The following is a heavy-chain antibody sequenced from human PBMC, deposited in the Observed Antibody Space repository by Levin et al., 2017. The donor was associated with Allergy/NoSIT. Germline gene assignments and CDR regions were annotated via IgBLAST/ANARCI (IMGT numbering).Heavy chain of an antibody. CDR3: AKDIWTTGHYRYVVVAAIADY. D-gene: IGHD2-15*01. V-gene: IGHV3-23*01. J-gene: IGHJ4*02. Sequence: GGSLRLSCAASGFTFSSYAMSWVRQAPGKGLEWVSAISGSGGSTYYADSVKGRFTISRDNSKNTLYLQMNSLRAEDTAVYYCAKDIWTTGHYRYVVVAAIADYWGQGTLVTVSS. CDR1: GFTFSSYA. CDR2: ISGSGGST.